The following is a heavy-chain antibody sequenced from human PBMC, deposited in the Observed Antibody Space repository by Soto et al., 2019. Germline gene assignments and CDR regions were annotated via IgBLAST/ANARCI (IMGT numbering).Heavy chain of an antibody. CDR3: TTSSFCSSTSCYTRGWFDP. CDR1: KFTLSNAW. D-gene: IGHD2-2*02. V-gene: IGHV3-15*01. J-gene: IGHJ5*02. Sequence: GGSLRLSCAVSKFTLSNAWMSWVRQAPGKGLEWVGRIKSRADGGTIDYAAPVKGRFTISRDDSKNTLYLQMNSLRTEDTAVYYCTTSSFCSSTSCYTRGWFDPWGKGTLVTVSS. CDR2: IKSRADGGTI.